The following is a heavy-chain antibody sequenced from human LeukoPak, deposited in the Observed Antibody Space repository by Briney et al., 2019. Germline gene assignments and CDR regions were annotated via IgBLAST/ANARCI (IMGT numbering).Heavy chain of an antibody. CDR3: ARALAGGVAGVDY. D-gene: IGHD6-13*01. CDR1: GFTFSSYA. Sequence: GGSLRLSCAASGFTFSSYAMHWVRQAPGKGLEYVSAISSNGGSTYYANSVKGRFTISRDNSKNTLYLQMGSLRAEDMAVYYCARALAGGVAGVDYWGQGTLVTVSS. V-gene: IGHV3-64*01. J-gene: IGHJ4*02. CDR2: ISSNGGST.